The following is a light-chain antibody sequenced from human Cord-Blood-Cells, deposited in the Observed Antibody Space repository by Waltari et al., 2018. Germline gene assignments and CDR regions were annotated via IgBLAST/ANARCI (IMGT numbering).Light chain of an antibody. CDR1: QDISNY. Sequence: DIQMTQSPSSLSASVGDRVTITCKASQDISNYSNWYQQKPGKATKILIYDASNLEIGVPSRVRGSGSGTDFTFTISSLQPEDIATYYCQQYDNLPLTFGGGTKVEIK. CDR3: QQYDNLPLT. J-gene: IGKJ4*01. V-gene: IGKV1-33*01. CDR2: DAS.